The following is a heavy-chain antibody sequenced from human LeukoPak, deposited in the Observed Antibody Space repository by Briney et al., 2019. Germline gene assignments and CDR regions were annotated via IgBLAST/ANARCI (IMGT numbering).Heavy chain of an antibody. J-gene: IGHJ4*02. D-gene: IGHD7-27*01. V-gene: IGHV4-4*07. Sequence: PSETLSPTCTVSGASTSTYYWSWIRQPAGKRLEWIGRIYSSGSTNYSPSLKSRVTMSVDTSKNQFTLHLSSVTAADTAVYFCARVGTNGGTDSWGQGTLVTVSS. CDR2: IYSSGST. CDR3: ARVGTNGGTDS. CDR1: GASTSTYY.